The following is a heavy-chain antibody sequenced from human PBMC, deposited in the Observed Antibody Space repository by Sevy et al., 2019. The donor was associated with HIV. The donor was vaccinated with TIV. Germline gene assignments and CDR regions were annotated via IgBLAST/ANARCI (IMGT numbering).Heavy chain of an antibody. CDR3: ASVTFGGVIVTQIFDY. V-gene: IGHV4-34*01. J-gene: IGHJ4*02. D-gene: IGHD3-16*02. Sequence: SETLSLTCAVYGGSFSGYYWSWIRQPPGKGLEWIGEINNSGSTNYNPSLKSRVTISVDTSKNQFSLKLSSMTAADTAVYYCASVTFGGVIVTQIFDYWGQGTLVTVSS. CDR1: GGSFSGYY. CDR2: INNSGST.